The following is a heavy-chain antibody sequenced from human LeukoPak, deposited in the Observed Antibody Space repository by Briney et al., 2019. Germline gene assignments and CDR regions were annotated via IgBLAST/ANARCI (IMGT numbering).Heavy chain of an antibody. J-gene: IGHJ4*02. V-gene: IGHV4-59*01. CDR2: IYYDGNT. CDR1: GGSISIYC. CDR3: ARDFCSGDRCSGGTGY. D-gene: IGHD2-15*01. Sequence: SETLSLTCTVPGGSISIYCWSWVRQPPGKGLEWIGYIYYDGNTNCNPCLNSRVTISLDTSKNQISLKLTSVTAAGAAVYDCARDFCSGDRCSGGTGYWGQGTLVTVPS.